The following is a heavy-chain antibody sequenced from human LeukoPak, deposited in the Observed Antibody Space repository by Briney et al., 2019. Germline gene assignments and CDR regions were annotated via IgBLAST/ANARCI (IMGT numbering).Heavy chain of an antibody. CDR1: GFTFSSYW. V-gene: IGHV3-7*01. J-gene: IGHJ4*02. CDR2: IKQDGSEK. Sequence: PGGSLRPSCAASGFTFSSYWMSWVRQAPGKGLEWVANIKQDGSEKYYVDSVKGRFTISRDNAKNSLYLQMNSLRAEDTAVYYCARNYDYGGNGDFDYWGQGTLVTVSS. CDR3: ARNYDYGGNGDFDY. D-gene: IGHD4-17*01.